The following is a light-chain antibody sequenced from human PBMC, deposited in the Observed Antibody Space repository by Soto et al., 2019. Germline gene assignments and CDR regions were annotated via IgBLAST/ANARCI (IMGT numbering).Light chain of an antibody. J-gene: IGKJ1*01. CDR1: QSISIY. V-gene: IGKV1-39*01. Sequence: DIQMTQSPSSLSASVGDRVTITCRTSQSISIYLNWYQQTPGKAPKLLIFAASNLHSGVPSRFSGSGSGTDFTLTISSLQPEDFGTYYCQQSYTTETFGQGTKVEVK. CDR2: AAS. CDR3: QQSYTTET.